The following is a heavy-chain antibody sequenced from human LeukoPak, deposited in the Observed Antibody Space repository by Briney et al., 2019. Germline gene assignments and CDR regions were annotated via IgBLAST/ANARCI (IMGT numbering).Heavy chain of an antibody. D-gene: IGHD2-2*01. J-gene: IGHJ6*02. CDR2: IYYTGSS. V-gene: IGHV4-39*07. CDR3: ARDVVVVPAAIHYGMDV. CDR1: GGSISSSDYY. Sequence: PSETLSLTCTVSGGSISSSDYYWGWIRQPPGKGLEWIGNIYYTGSSSYNSSLKSRVTISVDTSKNQFSLNLSSVTAADTAVYYCARDVVVVPAAIHYGMDVWGQGTTVTVSS.